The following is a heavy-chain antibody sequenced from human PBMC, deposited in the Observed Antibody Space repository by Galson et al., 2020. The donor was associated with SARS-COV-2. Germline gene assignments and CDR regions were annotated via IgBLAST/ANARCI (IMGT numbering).Heavy chain of an antibody. J-gene: IGHJ5*02. CDR3: ARDTVDFLTGYNWFDP. Sequence: ASVKVSCKASGYTFTGYYMHWVRQAPGQGLEWMGWINPNSGGTNYAQKFQGRVTMTRDTSISTAYMELSRLRSDDTAVYYCARDTVDFLTGYNWFDPWGQGTLVTVSS. CDR2: INPNSGGT. CDR1: GYTFTGYY. D-gene: IGHD3-9*01. V-gene: IGHV1-2*02.